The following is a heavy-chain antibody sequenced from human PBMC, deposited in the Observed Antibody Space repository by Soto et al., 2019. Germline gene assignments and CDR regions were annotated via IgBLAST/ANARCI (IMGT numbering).Heavy chain of an antibody. CDR1: GYSFTSYW. Sequence: GESLKISCNGSGYSFTSYWISWVRQMPGKGLEWMGRIDPSDSYTNYSPSFQGHVTISADKSISTAYLQWSSLKASDTAMYYCARSYRIAAASYNWFDPWGQGTLVTVSS. D-gene: IGHD6-13*01. CDR3: ARSYRIAAASYNWFDP. CDR2: IDPSDSYT. J-gene: IGHJ5*02. V-gene: IGHV5-10-1*01.